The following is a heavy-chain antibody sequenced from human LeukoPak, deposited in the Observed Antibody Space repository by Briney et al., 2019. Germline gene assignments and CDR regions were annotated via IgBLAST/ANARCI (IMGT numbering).Heavy chain of an antibody. J-gene: IGHJ4*02. D-gene: IGHD6-19*01. CDR1: GFTFSSYS. V-gene: IGHV3-21*01. CDR3: ARALAVAGTGGHY. Sequence: PGGSLRLSCAASGFTFSSYSMNWVRQAPGKGLEWVSSISSSSSYIYYADSVKGRFTISRDNAKNSLYLQMNSLRAEDTAVYYCARALAVAGTGGHYWGQGTLVTVSP. CDR2: ISSSSSYI.